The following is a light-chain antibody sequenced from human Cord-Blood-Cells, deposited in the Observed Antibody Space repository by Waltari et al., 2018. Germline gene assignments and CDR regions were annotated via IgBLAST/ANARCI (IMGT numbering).Light chain of an antibody. CDR3: SSYTSSSTLV. CDR1: SSDVGGYNY. Sequence: QSALTQPASVSGSPGQSITISCTGTSSDVGGYNYVSWYQQHPGKAPKLMIYDVSNRPTGVSKRCTGSTSGNTDALTISWLRAEDEAEYYCSSYTSSSTLVVGGGTKLTVL. J-gene: IGLJ2*01. CDR2: DVS. V-gene: IGLV2-14*01.